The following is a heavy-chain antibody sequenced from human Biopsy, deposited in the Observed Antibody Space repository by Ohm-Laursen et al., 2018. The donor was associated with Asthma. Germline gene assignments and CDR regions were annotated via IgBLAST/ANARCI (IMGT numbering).Heavy chain of an antibody. CDR1: GGTFNTYV. CDR2: INSVFGTT. CDR3: AREAGSCISRTCFSLDF. V-gene: IGHV1-69*13. Sequence: SVKVSCKPLGGTFNTYVIGWVRQAPGQGLEWMGGINSVFGTTTYPQKFQDRVTITADDSTSTVYMELSSLRSEDTAVYYCAREAGSCISRTCFSLDFWGQGTLVTVSS. J-gene: IGHJ4*02. D-gene: IGHD2-2*01.